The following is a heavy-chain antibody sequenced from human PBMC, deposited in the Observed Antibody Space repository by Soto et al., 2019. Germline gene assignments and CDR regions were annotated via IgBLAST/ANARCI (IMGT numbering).Heavy chain of an antibody. Sequence: GASVKVSCKASGCTFTSYGISWVRQAPGQGLEWMGGIIPIFGTANYAQKFQGRVTITADESTSTAYMELSSLRAEDTAVYYCAREEEMATALDYWGQGTLVTVSS. D-gene: IGHD5-18*01. CDR1: GCTFTSYG. CDR2: IIPIFGTA. V-gene: IGHV1-69*13. CDR3: AREEEMATALDY. J-gene: IGHJ4*02.